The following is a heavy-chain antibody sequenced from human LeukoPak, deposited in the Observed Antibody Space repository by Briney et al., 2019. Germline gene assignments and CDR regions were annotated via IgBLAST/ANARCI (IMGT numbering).Heavy chain of an antibody. Sequence: SQTLSLTCTVSGGSISSGNYYWSWIRQPAGNWLEWIGRISTSGSTNYDPSLKSRLIISIDKSNTQFSLRLSSATDEDTAVYYCASHQYGSGSYYHDYWGQGTLVTVSS. CDR3: ASHQYGSGSYYHDY. J-gene: IGHJ4*02. CDR2: ISTSGST. CDR1: GGSISSGNYY. D-gene: IGHD3-10*01. V-gene: IGHV4-61*02.